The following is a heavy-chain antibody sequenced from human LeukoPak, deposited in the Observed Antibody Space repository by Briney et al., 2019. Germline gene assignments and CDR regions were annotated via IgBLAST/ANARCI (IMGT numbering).Heavy chain of an antibody. CDR3: ARGMTAGPDP. CDR2: IYYSGST. CDR1: GGSISSYS. V-gene: IGHV4-59*08. J-gene: IGHJ5*02. D-gene: IGHD2-21*02. Sequence: SETLSLTCTVSGGSISSYSWSWIRQPPGKGLEWIGYIYYSGSTNYNPSLKSRLTISVDTSKNQFSLKLSSVTAADTAVYYCARGMTAGPDPWGQGTLVTVSS.